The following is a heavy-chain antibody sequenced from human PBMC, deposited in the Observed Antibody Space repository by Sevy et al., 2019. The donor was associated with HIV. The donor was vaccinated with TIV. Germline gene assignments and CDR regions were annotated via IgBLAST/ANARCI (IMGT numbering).Heavy chain of an antibody. CDR3: GKGGGGHYDPDEIGYYFYYYNMDV. D-gene: IGHD3-22*01. CDR1: GFSFDSYG. Sequence: GESLKISCAVSGFSFDSYGMTWVRQAPGKGLEWVSGISGSGTRTYYADSVKGRFSISRDNSKNRLYLQMNSLRSEDKAYYYFGKGGGGHYDPDEIGYYFYYYNMDVWGKGTTVTVSS. J-gene: IGHJ6*03. CDR2: ISGSGTRT. V-gene: IGHV3-23*01.